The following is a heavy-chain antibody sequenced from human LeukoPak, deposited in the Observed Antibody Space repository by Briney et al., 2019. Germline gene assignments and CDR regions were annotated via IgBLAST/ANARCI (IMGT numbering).Heavy chain of an antibody. D-gene: IGHD2-21*01. CDR3: ARDLSAYCGGDCYYYYYYYMDV. V-gene: IGHV3-7*01. Sequence: PGGSLRLSCAASGFTFSSYWMSWVRQAPGKGLEWVANIKQDGSEKYYVDSVKGRFTTSRDNAKNSLYLQMNSLRAEDTAVYYCARDLSAYCGGDCYYYYYYYMDVWGKGTTVTVSS. CDR1: GFTFSSYW. J-gene: IGHJ6*03. CDR2: IKQDGSEK.